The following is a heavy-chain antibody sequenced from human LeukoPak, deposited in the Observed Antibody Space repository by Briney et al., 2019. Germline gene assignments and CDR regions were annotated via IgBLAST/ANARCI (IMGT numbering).Heavy chain of an antibody. V-gene: IGHV4-4*02. J-gene: IGHJ4*02. Sequence: PSETLSLTCAVSGGSISSSNWWSWVRQPPGKGLEWIGEIYHSGSTNYNPSLKSRVTISVDKSKNQFSLKLSSVTAADTAVYYCARDFPAAAANDDYWGQGTLVTVSS. CDR1: GGSISSSNW. D-gene: IGHD6-13*01. CDR3: ARDFPAAAANDDY. CDR2: IYHSGST.